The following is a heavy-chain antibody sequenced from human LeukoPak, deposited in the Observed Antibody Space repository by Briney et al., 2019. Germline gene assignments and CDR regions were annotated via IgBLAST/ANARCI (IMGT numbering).Heavy chain of an antibody. Sequence: ASVKVSCKASGYXFTTYYIHWVRQAPGQGLEWMGWIKPYTGSTSYAQKFQGRVTMTRDTSISTAYMDVTTLRSDDTAVYYCATMGAKTFDHWGQGTLVTVSS. CDR2: IKPYTGST. V-gene: IGHV1-2*02. D-gene: IGHD1-26*01. CDR1: GYXFTTYY. J-gene: IGHJ4*02. CDR3: ATMGAKTFDH.